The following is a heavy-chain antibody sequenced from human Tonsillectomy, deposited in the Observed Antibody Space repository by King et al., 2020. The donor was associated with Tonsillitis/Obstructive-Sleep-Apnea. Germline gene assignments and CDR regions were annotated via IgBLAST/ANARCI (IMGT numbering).Heavy chain of an antibody. CDR3: ARAPGYSYGFDY. CDR2: IYYSGST. V-gene: IGHV4-59*01. J-gene: IGHJ4*02. Sequence: MQLQESGPGLVKPSETLSLTCTVSGGSISSYYWSWIRQPPGKGLEWIGYIYYSGSTNYNPSLKSRVTISVDTSKNQFSLQLSSVTAADTAVYYCARAPGYSYGFDYWGQGTLVTVSS. CDR1: GGSISSYY. D-gene: IGHD5-18*01.